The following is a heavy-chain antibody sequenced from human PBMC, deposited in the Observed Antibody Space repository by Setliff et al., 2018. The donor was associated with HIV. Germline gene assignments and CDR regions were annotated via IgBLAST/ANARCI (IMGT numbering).Heavy chain of an antibody. J-gene: IGHJ3*02. CDR1: GGTFSSYA. Sequence: GASVKVSCKASGGTFSSYAISWVRQAPGQGLEWMGGIIPILGIANYAQKFRGRVTITTDESTSTAHMELSSLRSEDTAVYYCARGVNYYDSSGYAPDAFDIWGQGTMVTVSS. CDR2: IIPILGIA. D-gene: IGHD3-22*01. CDR3: ARGVNYYDSSGYAPDAFDI. V-gene: IGHV1-69*10.